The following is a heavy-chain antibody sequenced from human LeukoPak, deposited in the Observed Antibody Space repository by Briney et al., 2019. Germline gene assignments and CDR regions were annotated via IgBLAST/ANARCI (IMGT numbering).Heavy chain of an antibody. Sequence: PGGSLRLSCAASGFTFSSYAMSWVRQAPGKGLEWVSAISGSGGSTYYADSVKGRFTISRDNSKNTLYLQMNSLRAEDTAVYYCAKDEGQWLMNGMDVWGQGTTVTVSS. D-gene: IGHD6-19*01. J-gene: IGHJ6*02. V-gene: IGHV3-23*01. CDR3: AKDEGQWLMNGMDV. CDR2: ISGSGGST. CDR1: GFTFSSYA.